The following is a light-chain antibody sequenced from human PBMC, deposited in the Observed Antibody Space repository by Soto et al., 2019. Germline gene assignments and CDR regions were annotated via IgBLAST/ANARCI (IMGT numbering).Light chain of an antibody. V-gene: IGLV4-69*01. CDR3: QTWGTGIHVV. Sequence: QPVLTQSPSASASLGASVKLTCTLSSGHSSYAIAWHQQQPEKGPRYLMKLNDDGSHSRGDGIPDRFSASSSGAERYLTISSLQSEDEADYYCQTWGTGIHVVFGGGTKLTVL. CDR1: SGHSSYA. CDR2: LNDDGSH. J-gene: IGLJ2*01.